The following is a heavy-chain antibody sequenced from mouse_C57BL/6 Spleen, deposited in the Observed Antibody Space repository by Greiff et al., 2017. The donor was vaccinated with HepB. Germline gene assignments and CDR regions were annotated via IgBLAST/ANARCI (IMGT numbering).Heavy chain of an antibody. CDR2: IHSTSGSN. D-gene: IGHD1-1*02. Sequence: QVQLPQPGAELVKPGASVKLSCNASGYTFTSYWMHWVKQRPGQGVEWIGMIHSTSGSNNYNEKFKSKATLTVDKSSSTAYMQLSSLTSEDSAVYYCARTETMGDYFDYWGQGTTLTVSS. J-gene: IGHJ2*01. V-gene: IGHV1-64*01. CDR3: ARTETMGDYFDY. CDR1: GYTFTSYW.